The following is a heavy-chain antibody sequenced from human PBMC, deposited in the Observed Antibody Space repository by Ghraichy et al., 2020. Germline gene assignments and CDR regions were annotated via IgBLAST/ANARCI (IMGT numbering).Heavy chain of an antibody. CDR1: GFTFSSYG. D-gene: IGHD3-10*01. CDR2: IRYDGSNK. Sequence: RGSLRLSCAASGFTFSSYGMHWVRQAPGKGLEWVAFIRYDGSNKYYADSVKGRFTISRDNSKNTLYLQMNSLRAEDTAVYYCAKEGNYYGSGSFQYFQHWGQGTLVTVSS. V-gene: IGHV3-30*02. CDR3: AKEGNYYGSGSFQYFQH. J-gene: IGHJ1*01.